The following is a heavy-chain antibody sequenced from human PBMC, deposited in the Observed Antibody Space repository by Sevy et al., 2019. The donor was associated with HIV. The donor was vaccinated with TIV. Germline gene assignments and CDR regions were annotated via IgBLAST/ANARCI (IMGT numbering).Heavy chain of an antibody. CDR1: GYTFTSYA. D-gene: IGHD6-13*01. Sequence: ASVKVSCKASGYTFTSYAMHWVRQAPGQRLEWMGWINAGNGNTKYSQKFQGIVTITRDTSASTAYMELSSLRSEDTAVYYCASIPGIAAAGDAFDIWGQGTMVTVSS. CDR3: ASIPGIAAAGDAFDI. J-gene: IGHJ3*02. V-gene: IGHV1-3*01. CDR2: INAGNGNT.